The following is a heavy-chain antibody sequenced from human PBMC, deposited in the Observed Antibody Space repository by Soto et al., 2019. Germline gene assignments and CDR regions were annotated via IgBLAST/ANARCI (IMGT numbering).Heavy chain of an antibody. CDR2: IYYSGST. Sequence: QVQLQESGPGLVKPSETLSLTCTVSGGSISSYYWSWIRQPPGKGLEWIGYIYYSGSTNYNPSLKSRVTISVDTSKNQFSMTLRSVTAAHTAVYYCARSLYYYDSSGYYWGDAFDIWAMGQWSPSLQ. V-gene: IGHV4-59*01. J-gene: IGHJ3*02. D-gene: IGHD3-22*01. CDR3: ARSLYYYDSSGYYWGDAFDI. CDR1: GGSISSYY.